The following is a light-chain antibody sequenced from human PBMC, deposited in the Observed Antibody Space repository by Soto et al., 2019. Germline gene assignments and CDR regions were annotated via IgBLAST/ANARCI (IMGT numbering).Light chain of an antibody. CDR3: QQYYNWPLT. J-gene: IGKJ1*01. V-gene: IGKV3D-15*01. Sequence: LTQSPGTLSLSPRERAPLYCRASQSVSSYLAWYQQKPGQAPRLLIYDASNRATGIPARFSGSGSGTEFTLTISSLQSEDFALFYCQQYYNWPLTFGQGTKVDIK. CDR1: QSVSSY. CDR2: DAS.